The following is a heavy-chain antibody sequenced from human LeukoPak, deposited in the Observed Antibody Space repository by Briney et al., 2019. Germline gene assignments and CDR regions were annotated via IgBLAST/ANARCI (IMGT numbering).Heavy chain of an antibody. J-gene: IGHJ4*02. CDR1: GYSITSGYY. CDR2: INHSGST. V-gene: IGHV4-34*01. CDR3: ARGRYYDYVWGSYRRRAPLFDY. D-gene: IGHD3-16*02. Sequence: PSETLSLTCTVSGYSITSGYYWSWIRQPPGKRLEWIGEINHSGSTNYNPSLKSRVTISVDTSKNQFSLKLSSVTAADTAVYYCARGRYYDYVWGSYRRRAPLFDYWGQGTLVTVSS.